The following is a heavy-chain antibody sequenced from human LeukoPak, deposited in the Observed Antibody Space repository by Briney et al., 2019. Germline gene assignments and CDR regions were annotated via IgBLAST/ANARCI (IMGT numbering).Heavy chain of an antibody. CDR1: GFTFSSYG. J-gene: IGHJ4*02. Sequence: GGSLRLSCAASGFTFSSYGMHWVRQAPGKGLEWVAVIWYDGSNKYYAGSVKGRFTISRDNSKNTLYLQMNSLRAEDTAVYYCAREATPRTTVTTWSDYWGQGTLVTVSS. CDR3: AREATPRTTVTTWSDY. V-gene: IGHV3-33*01. D-gene: IGHD4-17*01. CDR2: IWYDGSNK.